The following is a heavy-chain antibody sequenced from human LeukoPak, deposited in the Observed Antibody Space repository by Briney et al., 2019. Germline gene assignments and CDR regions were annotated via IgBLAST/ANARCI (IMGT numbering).Heavy chain of an antibody. J-gene: IGHJ5*02. CDR1: GYTFTGYY. D-gene: IGHD3-10*01. CDR2: INPNSGGT. Sequence: ASVKGSCKASGYTFTGYYMHWVRQAPGQGLEWMGWINPNSGGTNYAQKFQGRVTMTRDTSIGTAYMELSRLRSDDTAVYYCARDGTAQASPYGSGSYYQFDPWGQGTLVTVSS. V-gene: IGHV1-2*02. CDR3: ARDGTAQASPYGSGSYYQFDP.